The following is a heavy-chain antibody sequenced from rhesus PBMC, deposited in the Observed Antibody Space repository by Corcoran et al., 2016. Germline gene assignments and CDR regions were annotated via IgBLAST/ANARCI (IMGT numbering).Heavy chain of an antibody. V-gene: IGHV4-173*01. Sequence: QVQLQESGPGLVQPSETLSLTCAVSGGSISSAYWSWIRQPPGKGLGWFGRISGSWGSTDCNHTLKSRVTSSTDTSKNQFSLKLSSVTAADTAVYYCARHPYSSGCFDYWGQGVLVTVSS. CDR1: GGSISSAY. CDR2: ISGSWGST. CDR3: ARHPYSSGCFDY. J-gene: IGHJ4*01. D-gene: IGHD6-31*01.